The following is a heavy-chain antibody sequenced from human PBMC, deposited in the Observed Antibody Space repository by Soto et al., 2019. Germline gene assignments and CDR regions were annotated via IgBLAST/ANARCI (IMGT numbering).Heavy chain of an antibody. CDR2: INSDGSST. CDR1: GFTFSSYW. D-gene: IGHD3-10*01. CDR3: ATDRMVRDLRRFDP. Sequence: EVQLVESGGGLVQPGGSLRLSCAASGFTFSSYWMHWVRQAPGKGLVWVSRINSDGSSTSYADSVKGRFTISRDNAKNTLYLQMNSLRAEDTAVYYCATDRMVRDLRRFDPWGQGTLVTVSS. J-gene: IGHJ5*02. V-gene: IGHV3-74*01.